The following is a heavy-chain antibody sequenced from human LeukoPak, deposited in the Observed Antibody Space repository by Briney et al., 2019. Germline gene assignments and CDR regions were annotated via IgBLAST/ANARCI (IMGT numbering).Heavy chain of an antibody. CDR3: ARVAFDFWSGPDY. CDR2: ISSSSSFI. V-gene: IGHV3-21*01. D-gene: IGHD3-3*01. CDR1: GFTFSSYD. J-gene: IGHJ4*02. Sequence: GGSLRLSCAASGFTFSSYDMKWVRQAPGKGLEWVSSISSSSSFIYYADSVKGRFTISRDNAKNSLHLQMNSLRAEDTAAYYCARVAFDFWSGPDYWGQGTLVTVSS.